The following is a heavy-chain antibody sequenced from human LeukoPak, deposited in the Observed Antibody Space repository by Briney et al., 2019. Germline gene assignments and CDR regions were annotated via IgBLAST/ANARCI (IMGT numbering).Heavy chain of an antibody. CDR3: ARDSTGYLDY. CDR1: GFTVSSSY. D-gene: IGHD2-8*02. J-gene: IGHJ4*02. CDR2: FYSGGKT. V-gene: IGHV3-53*01. Sequence: GGSLRLSCAASGFTVSSSYMSWVRQAPGKGLEWVSVFYSGGKTYYTDSVKGRFTISRDNSKNTLYLQMNSLRAEDTAVYYCARDSTGYLDYWGQGTPVTVSS.